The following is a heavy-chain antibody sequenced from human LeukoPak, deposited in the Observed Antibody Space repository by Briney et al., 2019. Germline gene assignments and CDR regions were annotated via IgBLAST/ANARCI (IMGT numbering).Heavy chain of an antibody. CDR1: GGSFSGYY. D-gene: IGHD2-21*02. CDR3: ARGSGRVTHDY. V-gene: IGHV3-21*01. CDR2: ISSSSSYI. J-gene: IGHJ4*02. Sequence: ETLSLTCAVYGGSFSGYYWSWIRQAPGKGLEWVSSISSSSSYIYYADSVKGRFTISRDNAKNSLYLQMNSLRAEDTAVYYCARGSGRVTHDYWGQGTLVTVSS.